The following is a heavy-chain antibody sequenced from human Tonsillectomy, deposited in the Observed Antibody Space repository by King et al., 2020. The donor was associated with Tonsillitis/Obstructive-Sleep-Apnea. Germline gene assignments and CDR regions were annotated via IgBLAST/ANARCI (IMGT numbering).Heavy chain of an antibody. CDR2: IIPIFGTA. D-gene: IGHD6-19*01. CDR1: GGTFSSYA. CDR3: AREGIAVAPYYYYYMDV. J-gene: IGHJ6*03. V-gene: IGHV1-69*01. Sequence: VQLVQSGAEVKKPGSSVKVSCKASGGTFSSYAISWVRQAPGQGLEWMGGIIPIFGTANYAQKFQRRVTITADESTSTAYMELSSLRSEDTAVYYCAREGIAVAPYYYYYMDVWGKGTTVTVSS.